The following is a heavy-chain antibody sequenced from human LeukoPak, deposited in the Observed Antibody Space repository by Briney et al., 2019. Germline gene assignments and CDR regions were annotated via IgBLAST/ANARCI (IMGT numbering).Heavy chain of an antibody. J-gene: IGHJ4*02. CDR2: ISSSSSYI. D-gene: IGHD4-17*01. Sequence: PGGSLRLSCAASGFTFSSYSMNWVRQAPGKGLEWVSSISSSSSYIYYADSVKGRFTISRDNAKNSLYLQMNSLRAEDTAVYYCAREQYGDYHRPTYYFDYWGQGTLVTVSS. CDR1: GFTFSSYS. CDR3: AREQYGDYHRPTYYFDY. V-gene: IGHV3-21*01.